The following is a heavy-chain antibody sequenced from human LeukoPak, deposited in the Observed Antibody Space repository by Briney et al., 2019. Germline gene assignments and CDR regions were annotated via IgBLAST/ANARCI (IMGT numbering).Heavy chain of an antibody. V-gene: IGHV4-38-2*02. CDR2: IYHSGGT. CDR3: ARGPYDFWSGYLNY. Sequence: SETLSLTCTVSGYSINSGYTWGWIRQPPGKGLEWIGNIYHSGGTYYNPSLTSRVTISVDTSKNQFSLKLSSVTAADTAVYYCARGPYDFWSGYLNYWGQGTLVTVSS. J-gene: IGHJ4*02. CDR1: GYSINSGYT. D-gene: IGHD3-3*01.